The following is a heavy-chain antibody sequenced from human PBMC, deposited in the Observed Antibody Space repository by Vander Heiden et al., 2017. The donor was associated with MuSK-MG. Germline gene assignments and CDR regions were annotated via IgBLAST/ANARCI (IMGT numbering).Heavy chain of an antibody. V-gene: IGHV1-69*04. Sequence: QVQLVQSGAEVKKPGSSVKVSCKASGGTFSSYAISWVRQAPGQGLEWMGRIIPILGIANYAQKFQGRVTITADKSTSTAYMEMSSLRSEDTAVYYCARDKEQWLYHWGQGTLVTVSS. J-gene: IGHJ5*02. CDR3: ARDKEQWLYH. CDR1: GGTFSSYA. CDR2: IIPILGIA. D-gene: IGHD6-19*01.